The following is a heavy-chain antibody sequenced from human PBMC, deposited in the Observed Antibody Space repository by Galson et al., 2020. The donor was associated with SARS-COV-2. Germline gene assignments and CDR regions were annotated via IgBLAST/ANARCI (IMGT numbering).Heavy chain of an antibody. V-gene: IGHV3-30*18. D-gene: IGHD6-19*01. CDR1: GIIFSNYG. CDR3: VKDAGAATRYTGGWSYPAY. J-gene: IGHJ4*02. CDR2: ISYDGKKE. Sequence: GESLKISCAASGIIFSNYGMHWVRQAPGKGLEWLAVISYDGKKEYYVETVKGRFTISRDNSKNTLYLQMNSLRAEDTAIYYCVKDAGAATRYTGGWSYPAYWRQGTRVTVSS.